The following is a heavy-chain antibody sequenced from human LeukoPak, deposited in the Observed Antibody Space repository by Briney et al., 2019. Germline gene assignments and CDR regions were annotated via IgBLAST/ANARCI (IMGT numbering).Heavy chain of an antibody. CDR1: GGSITSTSYY. V-gene: IGHV4-39*01. CDR3: ARRSKVVVTANWFDP. J-gene: IGHJ5*02. Sequence: SQTLSLTCTVSGGSITSTSYYWGWIRQPPGKGLEWIGNIYYSGSTYYNPSLTSRVTISVDTSKNQFSLKLSSVTAADTAVYYCARRSKVVVTANWFDPWGQGTLLTVSS. D-gene: IGHD2-21*02. CDR2: IYYSGST.